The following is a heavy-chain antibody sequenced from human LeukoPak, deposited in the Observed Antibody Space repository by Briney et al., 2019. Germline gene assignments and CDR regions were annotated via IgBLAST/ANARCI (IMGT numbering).Heavy chain of an antibody. CDR1: GGSVSSSSYY. Sequence: SETLSLTCTVSGGSVSSSSYYWSWIRQPPGKGLEWIGYIYYSGSTYYNPSLKSRVTISVDTSKNQFSLKLSSVTAADTAVYYCARESIDKPHCGGTEFDYWGQGTLVTVSS. CDR3: ARESIDKPHCGGTEFDY. J-gene: IGHJ4*02. V-gene: IGHV4-61*01. D-gene: IGHD4-23*01. CDR2: IYYSGST.